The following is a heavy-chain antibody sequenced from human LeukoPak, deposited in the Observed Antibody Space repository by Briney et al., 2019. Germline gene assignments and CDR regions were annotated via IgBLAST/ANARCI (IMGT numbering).Heavy chain of an antibody. CDR3: ARGRHTSGWPTDRFDP. CDR1: AYTFTGYR. Sequence: ASVKVSCKASAYTFTGYRIHWVRQAPGQGLEWMGWIIPDSGDTNYAREFQGRVAMTGDTSISTAYMELTTLTSHDTAVYYCARGRHTSGWPTDRFDPWGQGTLITVSP. V-gene: IGHV1-2*02. D-gene: IGHD6-19*01. CDR2: IIPDSGDT. J-gene: IGHJ5*02.